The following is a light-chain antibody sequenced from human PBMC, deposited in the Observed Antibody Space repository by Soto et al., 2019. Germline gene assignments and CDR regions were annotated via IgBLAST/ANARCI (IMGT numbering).Light chain of an antibody. V-gene: IGKV1-5*03. CDR2: KAS. CDR1: QSIGRY. Sequence: DIQMTQSPSSLSASVGDRVTITCRASQSIGRYLNWYQQEPGKAPKLLIYKASTLKSGVPSRFSGSGSGTEFTLTISSLQPDDFATYYCQHYNSYSEAFGQGTKVDIK. J-gene: IGKJ1*01. CDR3: QHYNSYSEA.